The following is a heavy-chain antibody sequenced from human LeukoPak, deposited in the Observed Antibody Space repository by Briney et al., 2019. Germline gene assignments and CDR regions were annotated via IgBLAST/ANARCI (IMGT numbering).Heavy chain of an antibody. CDR1: GGSISTSNYY. V-gene: IGHV4-61*02. CDR3: VRDKKEQLAYWYFDL. Sequence: SETLSLTCTVSGGSISTSNYYWGWIRQPAGKELEWIGRIFASGNTNYNPSLKSRVTISIDKAKNQFSLKLNSVTAADTAVYYCVRDKKEQLAYWYFDLWGRGALVTVSS. D-gene: IGHD6-13*01. CDR2: IFASGNT. J-gene: IGHJ2*01.